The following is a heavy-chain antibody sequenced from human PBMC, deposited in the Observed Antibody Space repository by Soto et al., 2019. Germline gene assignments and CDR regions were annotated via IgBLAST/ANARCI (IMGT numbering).Heavy chain of an antibody. CDR3: AITVLLWLGEFTNWFDP. CDR1: GYTFTSYA. Sequence: QVQLVQSGAEVKKPGASVKVSCKASGYTFTSYAMHWVRQAPGQRLEWMGWINAGNGNTKYSQKFQGRVTITRDTSAITAYMELSSLRSEDTAVYYCAITVLLWLGEFTNWFDPWGQGTLVSVSS. D-gene: IGHD3-10*01. V-gene: IGHV1-3*01. CDR2: INAGNGNT. J-gene: IGHJ5*02.